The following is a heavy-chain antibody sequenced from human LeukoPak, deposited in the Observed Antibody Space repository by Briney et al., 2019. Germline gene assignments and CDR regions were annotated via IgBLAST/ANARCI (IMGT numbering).Heavy chain of an antibody. CDR2: IYHSGST. CDR1: GYSISSSNY. J-gene: IGHJ5*02. V-gene: IGHV4-28*03. D-gene: IGHD2-8*01. Sequence: SDTLSLTCAVSGYSISSSNYWGWIRQPPGKGLEWIGYIYHSGSTYYNPSLKSRVTISVDRSKNQFSLKLSSVTAADTAVYYCAREMVNGNWFDPWGQGTLVTVSS. CDR3: AREMVNGNWFDP.